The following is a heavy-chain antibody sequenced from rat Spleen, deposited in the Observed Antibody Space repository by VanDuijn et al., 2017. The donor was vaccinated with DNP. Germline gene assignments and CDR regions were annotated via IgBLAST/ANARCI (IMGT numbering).Heavy chain of an antibody. Sequence: EVQLVESGGGLVQPGRSLKLSCAASGFTFRDHNMAWVRQAPKKGLEWVATINYEGSNTYYRDSVKGRFTISRDNAKSTLYLQMDSLRSEDTATYYCASRPPPTRGPFDYWGQGVTVTVSS. J-gene: IGHJ2*01. D-gene: IGHD1-4*01. CDR3: ASRPPPTRGPFDY. V-gene: IGHV5-7*01. CDR2: INYEGSNT. CDR1: GFTFRDHN.